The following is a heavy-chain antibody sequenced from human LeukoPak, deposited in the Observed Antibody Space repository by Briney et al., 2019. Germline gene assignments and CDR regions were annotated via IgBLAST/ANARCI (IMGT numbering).Heavy chain of an antibody. CDR3: ARGRPHGNDY. CDR1: GFTFSSYW. D-gene: IGHD4-23*01. V-gene: IGHV3-74*01. J-gene: IGHJ4*02. CDR2: IASDGSST. Sequence: GGSLRLSCAASGFTFSSYWMNWVRQAPGKGLVWVSRIASDGSSTTYVDSVKGRFSISRDNAKNTLYLQMNSLRVEDTAVYYCARGRPHGNDYWGQGTLVTVSS.